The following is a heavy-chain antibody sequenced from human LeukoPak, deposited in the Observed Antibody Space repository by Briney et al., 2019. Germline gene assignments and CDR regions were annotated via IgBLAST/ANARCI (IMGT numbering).Heavy chain of an antibody. V-gene: IGHV3-23*01. D-gene: IGHD2-2*01. J-gene: IGHJ5*02. CDR2: ISGSGGST. CDR1: GFTFSSYA. CDR3: AKDDIVVVPAAPRWFDP. Sequence: GGSLTLSCAASGFTFSSYARSWVRQAPGKGLEWVSAISGSGGSTYYAASVKGRFTISRDNSKNTLYLQMNSLRAEDTAVYCCAKDDIVVVPAAPRWFDPWGQGTLVTVSS.